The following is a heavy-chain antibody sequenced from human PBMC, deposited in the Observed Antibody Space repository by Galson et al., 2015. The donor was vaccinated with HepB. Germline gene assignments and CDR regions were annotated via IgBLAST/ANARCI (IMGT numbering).Heavy chain of an antibody. Sequence: SETLSLTCTVSGGSISNSRYYWGWIRQPPGKGLEYIGTMYYTGSTYYNPSLKSRVTISVDTSKNQFSLKLSSVTAADTAVYYCATQPNVNWFDPWGQGTLVTVSS. CDR2: MYYTGST. J-gene: IGHJ5*02. D-gene: IGHD1-1*01. V-gene: IGHV4-39*01. CDR1: GGSISNSRYY. CDR3: ATQPNVNWFDP.